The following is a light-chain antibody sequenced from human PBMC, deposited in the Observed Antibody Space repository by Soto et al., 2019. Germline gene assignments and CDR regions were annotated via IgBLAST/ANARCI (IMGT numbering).Light chain of an antibody. CDR2: FAS. Sequence: DIQMTQSASSLSASVGDRVIIPCRASQNINSYLNWYQRKPGQAPRLLIYFASVLQSGVPSRFRGSGSGTDFTLTINSLQPEDFATYYCQQSNSAPWTFGQGTKVDMK. V-gene: IGKV1-39*01. J-gene: IGKJ1*01. CDR3: QQSNSAPWT. CDR1: QNINSY.